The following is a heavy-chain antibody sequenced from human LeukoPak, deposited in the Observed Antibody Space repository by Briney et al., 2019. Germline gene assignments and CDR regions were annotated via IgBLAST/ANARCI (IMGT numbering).Heavy chain of an antibody. Sequence: GGSLRLSCAASGFTFSAYSMNWVRQAPGKGLEWISYIGISSGNTKYADSVKGRFTISGDKAKNSLYLQMNSLRVEDTAVYYCARDYKYAFDNWGQGTLVTASS. CDR1: GFTFSAYS. CDR2: IGISSGNT. CDR3: ARDYKYAFDN. V-gene: IGHV3-48*01. D-gene: IGHD5-24*01. J-gene: IGHJ4*02.